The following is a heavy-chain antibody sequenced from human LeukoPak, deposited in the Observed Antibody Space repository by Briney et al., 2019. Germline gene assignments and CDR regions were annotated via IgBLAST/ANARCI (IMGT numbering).Heavy chain of an antibody. D-gene: IGHD2-2*01. J-gene: IGHJ4*02. CDR1: GGSFSGYY. CDR3: ASGYQLPYY. V-gene: IGHV4-34*01. Sequence: PSETLSLTCAVYGGSFSGYYWSWIRQPPGKGLEWIGEINHSGSTNYNPSLKSRVTISVDTPKNQFSLKLSSVTAADTAVYYCASGYQLPYYWGQGTLVTVSS. CDR2: INHSGST.